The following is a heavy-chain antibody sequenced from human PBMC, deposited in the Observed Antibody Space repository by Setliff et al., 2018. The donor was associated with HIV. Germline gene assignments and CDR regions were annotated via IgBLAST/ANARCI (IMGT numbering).Heavy chain of an antibody. D-gene: IGHD6-13*01. CDR3: ARGYSAAGTLYYYGMDV. Sequence: GASVKVSCKTSGYTFTTYAMHWVRQAPGQRLEWMGWINAGNGNTKYSQKFQGRVTITRDTSTSTAYMELRSLRSDDTAVYYCARGYSAAGTLYYYGMDVWGQGTTVTVSS. CDR1: GYTFTTYA. CDR2: INAGNGNT. J-gene: IGHJ6*02. V-gene: IGHV1-3*01.